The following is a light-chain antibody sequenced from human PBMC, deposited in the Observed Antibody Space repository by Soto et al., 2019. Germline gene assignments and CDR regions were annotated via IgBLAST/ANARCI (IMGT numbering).Light chain of an antibody. J-gene: IGKJ4*01. Sequence: DTQLTQSPSFLSASVGDRVTIACRASQDVSRSVGWYQQKPGTAPKLLISAESTLNSGVPSRFSGSGSGTDFTLTISSLQPEDFATYYCQQLWTYPLTFGGGTKVEI. CDR2: AES. V-gene: IGKV1-9*01. CDR3: QQLWTYPLT. CDR1: QDVSRS.